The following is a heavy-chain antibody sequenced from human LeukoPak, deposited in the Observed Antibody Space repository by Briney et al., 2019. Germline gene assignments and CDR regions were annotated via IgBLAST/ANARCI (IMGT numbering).Heavy chain of an antibody. V-gene: IGHV3-13*01. CDR1: GFSFRKYD. CDR2: IGTLADT. D-gene: IGHD6-6*01. CDR3: VRDQTIDSRPGPSDPFDV. J-gene: IGHJ3*01. Sequence: GGSLRLSCAASGFSFRKYDMHWVRQIIGGGLEWDSGIGTLADTFYSDSAKGRFTISRNNGRNSLYLQMNNLRADDTAIYYCVRDQTIDSRPGPSDPFDVWGQGTIVTVSS.